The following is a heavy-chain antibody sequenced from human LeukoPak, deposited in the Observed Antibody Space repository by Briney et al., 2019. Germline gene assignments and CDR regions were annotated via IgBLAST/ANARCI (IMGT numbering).Heavy chain of an antibody. J-gene: IGHJ4*02. Sequence: GGSLRLSCAASGFTFDDYGLSWVRQAPGKGLEWVSTINWNGGSTGYADSVKGRFTISRDNAKNSLYLQMDSLRAEDTALYYCARVSDISVAAYFDYWGQGTLVTVSS. CDR2: INWNGGST. CDR1: GFTFDDYG. D-gene: IGHD6-19*01. CDR3: ARVSDISVAAYFDY. V-gene: IGHV3-20*04.